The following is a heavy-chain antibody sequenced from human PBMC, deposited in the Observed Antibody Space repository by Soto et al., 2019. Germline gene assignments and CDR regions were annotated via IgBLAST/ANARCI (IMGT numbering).Heavy chain of an antibody. D-gene: IGHD2-21*02. J-gene: IGHJ4*02. V-gene: IGHV1-3*01. CDR3: ARVEGLAYCGGDCYSALDY. Sequence: ASVKVSCKASGYTFTSYAIHWVRQAPGQRLEWMGWINAGNGNTKYSQKFQGRVTITRDTSASTAYMELSSLRSEDTAVYYCARVEGLAYCGGDCYSALDYWGQGTLVTVSS. CDR2: INAGNGNT. CDR1: GYTFTSYA.